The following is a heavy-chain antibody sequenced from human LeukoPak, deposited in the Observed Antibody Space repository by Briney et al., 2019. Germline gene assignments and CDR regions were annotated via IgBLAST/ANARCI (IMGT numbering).Heavy chain of an antibody. CDR2: INWNGGST. CDR3: ARADYDSSGYYYEGPFDY. V-gene: IGHV3-20*04. J-gene: IGHJ4*02. Sequence: GGSLRLSCAASGFTFDDYGMSWVRQAPGKGLEWVSGINWNGGSTGYADSVEGRFTISRDNAKNSLYLQMNSLRAEDTALYYCARADYDSSGYYYEGPFDYWGQGTLVTVSS. CDR1: GFTFDDYG. D-gene: IGHD3-22*01.